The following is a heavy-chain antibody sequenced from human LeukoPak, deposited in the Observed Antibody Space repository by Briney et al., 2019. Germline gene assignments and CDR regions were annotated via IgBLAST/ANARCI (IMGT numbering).Heavy chain of an antibody. CDR3: AKQSYARSLGE. D-gene: IGHD2-8*01. V-gene: IGHV3-23*01. J-gene: IGHJ4*02. CDR1: GFPFSDFS. CDR2: TNSGGTST. Sequence: GGSLRLSCATSGFPFSDFSMSWVRQAPGKGLEWISTTNSGGTSTYYAESAKGWFTISRDNSKNTLYLQMSSLRVEDTAVYYCAKQSYARSLGEGGPGTLVTVSS.